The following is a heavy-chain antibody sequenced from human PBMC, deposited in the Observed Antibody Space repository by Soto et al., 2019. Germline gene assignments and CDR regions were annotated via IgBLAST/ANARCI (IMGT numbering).Heavy chain of an antibody. V-gene: IGHV4-39*01. CDR2: IYYSGRT. CDR3: ARQRTTVVTQAYFDH. D-gene: IGHD2-21*02. Sequence: SETLSLTCIVSGESISSSSYHWGRIRQPPGKGLEWIGSIYYSGRTYYNPSFKSRVTISIDTSKNQFSLKLSSVTATDTAVYYCARQRTTVVTQAYFDHWGQGALVTVSS. CDR1: GESISSSSYH. J-gene: IGHJ4*02.